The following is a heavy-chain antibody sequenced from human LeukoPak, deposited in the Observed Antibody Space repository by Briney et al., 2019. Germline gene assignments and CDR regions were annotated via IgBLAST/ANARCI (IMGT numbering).Heavy chain of an antibody. V-gene: IGHV5-51*01. D-gene: IGHD1/OR15-1a*01. CDR3: AAGGTSAP. J-gene: IGHJ5*02. Sequence: GESLRISCKGSGYSFTNFWIGWVRQMPGKGLEWMGVISPGDSGIRYSPSFQGQVTISVDKSISTAYLQWSSLKASDSAMYYCAAGGTSAPWGQGTLVTVSS. CDR1: GYSFTNFW. CDR2: ISPGDSGI.